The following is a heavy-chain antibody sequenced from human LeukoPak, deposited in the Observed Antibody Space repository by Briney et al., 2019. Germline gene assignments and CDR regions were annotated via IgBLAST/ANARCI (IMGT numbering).Heavy chain of an antibody. CDR1: GGSISSYY. D-gene: IGHD2-2*01. Sequence: PSETLSLTCTVSGGSISSYYWSWIRQPPGKGLEWIGYIYHSGSTYYNPSLKSRVTISVDRSKNQFSLKLSSVTAADTAVYYCARDRDCSSTSCPYYMDVWGKGTTVTVSS. CDR2: IYHSGST. CDR3: ARDRDCSSTSCPYYMDV. V-gene: IGHV4-59*12. J-gene: IGHJ6*03.